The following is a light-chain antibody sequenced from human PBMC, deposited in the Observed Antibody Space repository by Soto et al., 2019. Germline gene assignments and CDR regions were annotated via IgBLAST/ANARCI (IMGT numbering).Light chain of an antibody. V-gene: IGKV1-5*03. Sequence: DIQMTQSPSTLSASVGDRVTIACRASQSISDWLAWYQQKPWQAPKFLIYKASNLESGVPSRFSGSGSGTEITLTISNLQPDDFATYYCQQYDTYPTTFGQGTKVEIK. CDR1: QSISDW. CDR3: QQYDTYPTT. CDR2: KAS. J-gene: IGKJ1*01.